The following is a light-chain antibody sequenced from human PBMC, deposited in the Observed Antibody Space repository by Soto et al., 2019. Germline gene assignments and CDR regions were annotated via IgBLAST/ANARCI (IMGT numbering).Light chain of an antibody. CDR2: DTS. CDR3: QQRSTWPLT. Sequence: EIVLTQSPATLSLSPGARATLSCRARQSVRRYFSWYQQKPGQPPRLLIYDTSNRATGVPARFSGSGSGTDFTLAISSLEPEDFAVYYCQQRSTWPLTFGQGTKVEIK. V-gene: IGKV3-11*01. J-gene: IGKJ1*01. CDR1: QSVRRY.